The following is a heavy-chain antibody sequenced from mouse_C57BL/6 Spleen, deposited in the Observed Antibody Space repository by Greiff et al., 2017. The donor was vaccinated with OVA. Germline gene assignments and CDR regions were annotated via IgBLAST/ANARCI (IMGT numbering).Heavy chain of an antibody. V-gene: IGHV7-3*01. CDR3: ARHFFYAMDY. CDR1: GFTFTDYY. Sequence: EVQVVESGGGLVQPGGSLSLSCAASGFTFTDYYMSWVRQPPGKALEWLGFIRNKANGYTTEYSASVKGRFTISRDNSQSILYLQMNALRAEDSATYYCARHFFYAMDYWGQGTSVTVSS. CDR2: IRNKANGYTT. J-gene: IGHJ4*01.